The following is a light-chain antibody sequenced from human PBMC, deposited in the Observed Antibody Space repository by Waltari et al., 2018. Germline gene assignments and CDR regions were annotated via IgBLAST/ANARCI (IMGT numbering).Light chain of an antibody. CDR1: QGITNS. CDR3: QQYYSTPYT. CDR2: ATS. J-gene: IGKJ2*01. V-gene: IGKV1-NL1*01. Sequence: DLQMTQSPISLSASVGDRVTITCRASQGITNSLAWYQQKPGQAPELLLYATSRLEGGVPSRFSGSGSGTDYTLSISSLQPEDFATYYCQQYYSTPYTFGQGTRLEIK.